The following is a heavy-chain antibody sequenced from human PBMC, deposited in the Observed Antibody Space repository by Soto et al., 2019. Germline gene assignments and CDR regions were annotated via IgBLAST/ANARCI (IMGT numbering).Heavy chain of an antibody. V-gene: IGHV4-39*01. J-gene: IGHJ4*02. CDR1: GGSISSSSYY. Sequence: SETLSLTCTVSGGSISSSSYYWGWTRQPPGKGLEWIGSIYYSGSTYYNPSLKSRATISVDTSKNQFSLKLSSVTAADTAVYYCARLPKTGYYFDYWGQGTLVTVSS. CDR2: IYYSGST. CDR3: ARLPKTGYYFDY.